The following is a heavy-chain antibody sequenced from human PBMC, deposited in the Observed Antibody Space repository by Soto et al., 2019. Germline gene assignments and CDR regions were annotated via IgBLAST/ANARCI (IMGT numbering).Heavy chain of an antibody. Sequence: EVQLLESGGGLVQPAGSLRLSCAASGFTFSMYSMSWFRQAPGKGLEWVSSIYGNGRSTFYSASVKGRFTISRDNSGNTVYLQMSSLRAEDTAIYYCAKDFTPDSRWDIDYWGQGSLVTVSS. CDR3: AKDFTPDSRWDIDY. CDR1: GFTFSMYS. D-gene: IGHD1-26*01. CDR2: IYGNGRST. V-gene: IGHV3-23*01. J-gene: IGHJ4*02.